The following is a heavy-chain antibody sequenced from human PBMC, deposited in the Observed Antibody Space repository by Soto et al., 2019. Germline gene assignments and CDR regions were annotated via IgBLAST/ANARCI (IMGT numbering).Heavy chain of an antibody. D-gene: IGHD3-9*01. J-gene: IGHJ4*02. CDR1: GFTFASYA. CDR3: AKDRADNLYFDY. CDR2: ISGSGGST. V-gene: IGHV3-23*01. Sequence: PGGSLRLSCAASGFTFASYAMTWVRQAPGRGLEWVSLISGSGGSTYYADSVKGRFTISRDNSKNTLFLQMNSLGADDTALYYCAKDRADNLYFDYWGQGTLVTVSS.